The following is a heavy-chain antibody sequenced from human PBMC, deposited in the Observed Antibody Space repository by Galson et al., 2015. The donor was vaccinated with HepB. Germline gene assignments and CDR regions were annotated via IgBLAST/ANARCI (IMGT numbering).Heavy chain of an antibody. V-gene: IGHV4-30-2*01. Sequence: TLSLTCAVSGGSISSGGYSWSWIRQPPGKGLEWIGYIYHSGSTYYNPSLKSRVTISVDRSKNQFSLKLSSVTAADTAVYYCARGKYYDFWSGYPNWFDPWGQGTLVTVSS. J-gene: IGHJ5*02. CDR2: IYHSGST. CDR3: ARGKYYDFWSGYPNWFDP. CDR1: GGSISSGGYS. D-gene: IGHD3-3*01.